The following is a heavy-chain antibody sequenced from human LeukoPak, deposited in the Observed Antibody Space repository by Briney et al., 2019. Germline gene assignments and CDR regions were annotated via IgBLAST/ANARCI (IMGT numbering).Heavy chain of an antibody. CDR3: ARDPVYCSGGNCYPSGGFDY. V-gene: IGHV1-46*01. CDR2: IDPSAGYT. D-gene: IGHD2-15*01. CDR1: GYTFTNYY. Sequence: ASVKVSCKASGYTFTNYYMHWVRQAPGQGLEWMGIIDPSAGYTNYTQKSQGRVTMTRDMSTSTVYMELSSLRSEDTAVYYCARDPVYCSGGNCYPSGGFDYWGQGTLVTVSS. J-gene: IGHJ4*02.